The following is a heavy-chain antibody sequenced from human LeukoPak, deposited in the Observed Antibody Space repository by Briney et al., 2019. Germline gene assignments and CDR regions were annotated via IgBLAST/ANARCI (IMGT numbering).Heavy chain of an antibody. CDR1: GFTFSSYS. J-gene: IGHJ4*02. CDR3: ARDQGYDFWSGYPFDY. V-gene: IGHV3-48*01. Sequence: PGGSLRLSCAASGFTFSSYSMNWVRQAPGKGLEWVSYICSSRSTRYYADSVKGRFTISRDNAKNSLYLQMNRLRAEDTAVYYCARDQGYDFWSGYPFDYWGQGTLVTVSS. CDR2: ICSSRSTR. D-gene: IGHD3-3*01.